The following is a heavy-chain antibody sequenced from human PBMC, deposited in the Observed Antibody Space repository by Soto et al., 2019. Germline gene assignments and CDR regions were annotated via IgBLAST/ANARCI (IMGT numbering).Heavy chain of an antibody. CDR1: GFTLSSNT. Sequence: EVQLLESGGGLVQPGGALRLSCTASGFTLSSNTMTWVRQAPGKGLEWVSAISESGATTDYADSVKGRFTISRDKSKNTLYLQMNSLRVEDTAVYYCAPQTNWRSGIDYWGQCTQVTISS. CDR2: ISESGATT. D-gene: IGHD1-20*01. J-gene: IGHJ4*02. CDR3: APQTNWRSGIDY. V-gene: IGHV3-23*01.